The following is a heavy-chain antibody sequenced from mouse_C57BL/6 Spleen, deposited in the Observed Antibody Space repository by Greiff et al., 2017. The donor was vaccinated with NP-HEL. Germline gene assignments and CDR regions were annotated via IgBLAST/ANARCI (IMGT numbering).Heavy chain of an antibody. D-gene: IGHD3-3*01. V-gene: IGHV1-18*01. CDR1: GYTFTDYN. CDR3: ARKRDLELHWSFDV. CDR2: INPNNGGT. Sequence: VQLQQSGPELVKPGASVKIPCKASGYTFTDYNMDWVKQSHGKSLEWIGDINPNNGGTIYNQKFKGKATLTVDKSSSTAYMELRSLTSEDTAVYDCARKRDLELHWSFDVWGTGTTVTVSS. J-gene: IGHJ1*03.